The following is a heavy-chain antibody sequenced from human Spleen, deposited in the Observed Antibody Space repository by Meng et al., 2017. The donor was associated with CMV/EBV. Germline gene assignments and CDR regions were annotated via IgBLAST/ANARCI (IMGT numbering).Heavy chain of an antibody. V-gene: IGHV4-61*08. CDR2: AYYSGSA. CDR1: GDSVSSGGFY. D-gene: IGHD3-10*01. J-gene: IGHJ5*02. CDR3: ARSYYYGSGIGP. Sequence: CPVSGDSVSSGGFYWNWVRQPPGKGLEWIGYAYYSGSAKYNPSLKSRVTISVDTSKNQFSLRLSSVTAVDAAVYYCARSYYYGSGIGPWGQGTLVTVSS.